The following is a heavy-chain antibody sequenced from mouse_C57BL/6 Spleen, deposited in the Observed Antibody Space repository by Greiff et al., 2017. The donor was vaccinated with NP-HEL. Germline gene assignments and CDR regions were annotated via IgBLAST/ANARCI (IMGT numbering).Heavy chain of an antibody. V-gene: IGHV14-2*01. CDR2: IDPEDGET. Sequence: EVQLQQSGAELVKPGASVKLSCTASGFNIKDYCMHWVKQRTEQGLEWIGRIDPEDGETKYAPKFQGKATITADTSSNTAYLQLSSLTSEDTAVYYCARRRGTTVVATNAMDYWGQGTSVTVSS. CDR1: GFNIKDYC. D-gene: IGHD1-1*01. J-gene: IGHJ4*01. CDR3: ARRRGTTVVATNAMDY.